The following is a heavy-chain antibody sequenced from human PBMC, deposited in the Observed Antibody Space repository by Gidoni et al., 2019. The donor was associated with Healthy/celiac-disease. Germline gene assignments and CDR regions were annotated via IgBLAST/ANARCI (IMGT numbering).Heavy chain of an antibody. Sequence: EVQLLESGGGLVQPGGYLRLSCAASGLPLSRYAISWVRQAPGKGLEWVSAISGSGGSTYYADSVKGRFTISRDNSKNTLYLQMNSLRAEDTAVYYCAKDEDSSGYSFGAFDIWGQGTMVTVSS. CDR1: GLPLSRYA. D-gene: IGHD3-22*01. V-gene: IGHV3-23*01. J-gene: IGHJ3*02. CDR2: ISGSGGST. CDR3: AKDEDSSGYSFGAFDI.